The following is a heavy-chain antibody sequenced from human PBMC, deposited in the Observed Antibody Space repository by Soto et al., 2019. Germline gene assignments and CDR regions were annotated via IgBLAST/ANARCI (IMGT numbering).Heavy chain of an antibody. CDR1: GFTFSSHN. Sequence: GGSLRLSCAASGFTFSSHNMNWVRQGPGKGLEWVSFISDSSSSIYYADSVKGRFTISRDNVKNSLYLQMNSLRAEDTAVYYCAKDRGPKTTVTYPYYGMDVWGQGTTVTVSS. CDR2: ISDSSSSI. V-gene: IGHV3-48*01. CDR3: AKDRGPKTTVTYPYYGMDV. J-gene: IGHJ6*02. D-gene: IGHD4-17*01.